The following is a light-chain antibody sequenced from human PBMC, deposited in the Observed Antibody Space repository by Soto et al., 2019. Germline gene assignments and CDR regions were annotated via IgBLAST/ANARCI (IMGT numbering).Light chain of an antibody. J-gene: IGKJ4*01. V-gene: IGKV3-15*01. CDR1: QSLRSN. Sequence: EIVMTQSPATLSVSPGERAALSCRASQSLRSNLAWYQQKPGQAPRLLIYDASTRATGIPARFSGSGSGTELTLNISSLQSEDFVVYYCQQYNNWPPGTFGGGTKVEIK. CDR2: DAS. CDR3: QQYNNWPPGT.